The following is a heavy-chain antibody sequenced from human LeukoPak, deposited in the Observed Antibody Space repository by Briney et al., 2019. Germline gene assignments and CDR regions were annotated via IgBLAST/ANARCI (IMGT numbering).Heavy chain of an antibody. V-gene: IGHV4-59*01. CDR1: GGSIRFYY. CDR3: ARPRSGTTRAFDI. Sequence: SETLSLTCTVSGGSIRFYYWSWIRQPPGKGLEWIGYNYYSGSTNSNPSLKGRVTISVDTSKNQVSLRLTSVTAADTAVYYCARPRSGTTRAFDIWGQGTMVTVSS. D-gene: IGHD1-7*01. J-gene: IGHJ3*02. CDR2: NYYSGST.